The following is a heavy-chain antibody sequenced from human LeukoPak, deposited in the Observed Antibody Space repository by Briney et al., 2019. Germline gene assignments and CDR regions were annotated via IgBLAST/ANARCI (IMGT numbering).Heavy chain of an antibody. V-gene: IGHV4-59*08. Sequence: SETLSLTCTVSGGSISSYYWSWIRQPPGKGLEWIGCIYYSGSTNYNPSLKSRVTISVDTSKNQFSLKLSSVTAADTAVYYCARRGYCSGGSCYPPGAFDIWGQGTMVTVSS. CDR2: IYYSGST. CDR1: GGSISSYY. J-gene: IGHJ3*02. CDR3: ARRGYCSGGSCYPPGAFDI. D-gene: IGHD2-15*01.